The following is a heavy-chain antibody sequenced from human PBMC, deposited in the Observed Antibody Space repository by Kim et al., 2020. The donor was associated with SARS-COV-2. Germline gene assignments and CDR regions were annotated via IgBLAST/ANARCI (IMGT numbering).Heavy chain of an antibody. CDR2: IASSGNT. CDR1: GDSISSGTHY. CDR3: ARSDSRGWYYFDF. V-gene: IGHV4-61*02. Sequence: SETLSLTCTVSGDSISSGTHYWSWIRQPAGKGLEWIGRIASSGNTKYNPSLKSRVTMSVDTSKNKFSLEMTSVTAADKAVYHCARSDSRGWYYFDFWGQGALVTVSS. J-gene: IGHJ4*02. D-gene: IGHD6-19*01.